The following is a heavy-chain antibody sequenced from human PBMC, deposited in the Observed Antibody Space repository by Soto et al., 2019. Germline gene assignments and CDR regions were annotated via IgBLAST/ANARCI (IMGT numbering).Heavy chain of an antibody. CDR1: GGSISSGGYP. CDR2: IYHSGST. J-gene: IGHJ3*02. Sequence: SETLSLTCAVSGGSISSGGYPWSWIRQPPGKGLEWIGYIYHSGSTYYNPSLKSRVTISVDRSKNQFSLKLSSVTAADTAVYYCARGGYYYDSSGPTVAFDIWGQGTMVTVSS. D-gene: IGHD3-22*01. V-gene: IGHV4-30-2*01. CDR3: ARGGYYYDSSGPTVAFDI.